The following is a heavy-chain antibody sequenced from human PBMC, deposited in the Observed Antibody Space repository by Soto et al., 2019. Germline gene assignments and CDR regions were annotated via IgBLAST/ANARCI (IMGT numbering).Heavy chain of an antibody. CDR1: GGSISSYY. CDR3: ARQTIDHFYGMDV. J-gene: IGHJ6*02. V-gene: IGHV4-59*08. D-gene: IGHD3-3*01. Sequence: PSETLSLTCTVSGGSISSYYWSWIRQPPGKGLEWIGYIYYSGSTNYNPSLKSRVTISVDTSKNQFSLKLSSVTAADTAVYYCARQTIDHFYGMDVWGQGTTVTVSS. CDR2: IYYSGST.